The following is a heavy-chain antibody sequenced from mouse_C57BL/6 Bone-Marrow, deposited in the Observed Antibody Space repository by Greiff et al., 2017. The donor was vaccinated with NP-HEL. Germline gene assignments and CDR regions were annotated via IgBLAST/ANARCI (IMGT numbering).Heavy chain of an antibody. CDR1: GFTFSSYA. Sequence: EVQVVESGGGLVKPGGSLKLSCAASGFTFSSYAMSWVRQTPEKRLEWVATISDGGGYTYYPDNVQGRFTISRDNAKNNLYLQMSHLKSEDTAMYYCARDNCGSSYDYWGQGTTLTVSS. CDR2: ISDGGGYT. CDR3: ARDNCGSSYDY. D-gene: IGHD1-1*01. J-gene: IGHJ2*01. V-gene: IGHV5-4*01.